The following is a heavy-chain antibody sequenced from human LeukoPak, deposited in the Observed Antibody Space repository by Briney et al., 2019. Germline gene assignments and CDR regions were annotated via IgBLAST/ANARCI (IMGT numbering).Heavy chain of an antibody. CDR3: VVLSGDNWFDP. V-gene: IGHV4-59*12. D-gene: IGHD3-3*01. CDR1: GASIRGYY. Sequence: PSETLSLTCTVSGASIRGYYWSWIRQPPGKGLEWIGYIYYSGSTKYNPSLKSRVTISLDTAENQFSLKLTSVTAADTAVYYCVVLSGDNWFDPWGQGTLVTVSS. J-gene: IGHJ5*02. CDR2: IYYSGST.